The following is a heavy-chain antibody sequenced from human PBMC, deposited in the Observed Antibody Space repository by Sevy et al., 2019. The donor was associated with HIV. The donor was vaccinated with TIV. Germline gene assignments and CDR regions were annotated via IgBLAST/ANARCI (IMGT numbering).Heavy chain of an antibody. J-gene: IGHJ3*01. CDR2: INWSGGST. Sequence: GGSLRLSCAASGFTFADYGMTWVRQAPGKGLEWVSGINWSGGSTDYADSVKGRFTISRDNAKNSLYLQMNSLRAEDTALYYCARGVWGYGPAFDVWGQGTMVTVSS. CDR1: GFTFADYG. V-gene: IGHV3-20*04. CDR3: ARGVWGYGPAFDV. D-gene: IGHD5-18*01.